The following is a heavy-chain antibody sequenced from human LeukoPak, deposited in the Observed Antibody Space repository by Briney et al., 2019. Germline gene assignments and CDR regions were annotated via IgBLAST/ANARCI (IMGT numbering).Heavy chain of an antibody. V-gene: IGHV3-13*01. CDR2: IGRAGDT. CDR3: VRDPSGHGLDV. CDR1: GFTFSTYD. Sequence: GGSLRLSCAASGFTFSTYDMHWVRQVTGKGLEWVSYIGRAGDTYYAGSVKGRFTISRENAKNSLYLQINSLRAVDTAVYYCVRDPSGHGLDVWGQGTTVTVSS. J-gene: IGHJ6*02.